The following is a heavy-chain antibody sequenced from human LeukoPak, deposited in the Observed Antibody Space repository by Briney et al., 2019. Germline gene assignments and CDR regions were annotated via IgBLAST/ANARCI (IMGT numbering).Heavy chain of an antibody. CDR2: IYYSGST. CDR3: ATNSGSSFDY. V-gene: IGHV4-59*08. D-gene: IGHD1-26*01. Sequence: SETLSLTCTVSGGSISSYYWSWIRQPPGKGLEWIGYIYYSGSTYYNPSLKSRVTISVDTSKNQFSLKLSSVTAADTAVYYCATNSGSSFDYWGQGTLVTVSS. J-gene: IGHJ4*02. CDR1: GGSISSYY.